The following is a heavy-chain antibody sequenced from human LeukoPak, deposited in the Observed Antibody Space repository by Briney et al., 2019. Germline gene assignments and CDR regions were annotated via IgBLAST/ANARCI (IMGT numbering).Heavy chain of an antibody. J-gene: IGHJ4*02. V-gene: IGHV3-21*01. CDR1: GFTFSRYA. Sequence: GGSLRLSCAASGFTFSRYAMHWVRQAPGKGLEWVSSISSSSYIYYADSVKGRFTISRDNAKNSLYLQMNSLRAEDTAVYYCAKGVRDAYTLNYYFDYWGQGTLVTVSS. CDR3: AKGVRDAYTLNYYFDY. D-gene: IGHD2-8*01. CDR2: ISSSSYI.